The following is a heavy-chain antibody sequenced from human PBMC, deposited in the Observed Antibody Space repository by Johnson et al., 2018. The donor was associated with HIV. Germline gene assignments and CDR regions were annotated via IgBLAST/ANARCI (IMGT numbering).Heavy chain of an antibody. Sequence: QVQLVESGGGVVQPGRSLRLSCAASGFTFSSYAMHWVRQAPGKGLEWVAVISYDGSNKYYADSVKGRFTISRDNSKNTLYLQMNSLRAEDTAVYYCARGRLNHFPDAFDIWGQGTMVTVSS. J-gene: IGHJ3*02. CDR2: ISYDGSNK. V-gene: IGHV3-30*04. D-gene: IGHD3-16*01. CDR1: GFTFSSYA. CDR3: ARGRLNHFPDAFDI.